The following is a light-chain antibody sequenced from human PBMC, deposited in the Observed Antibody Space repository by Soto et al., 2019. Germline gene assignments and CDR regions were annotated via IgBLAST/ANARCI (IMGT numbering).Light chain of an antibody. CDR1: QRISSN. Sequence: EVVMTQSPATLSVSPGERATLSCRASQRISSNLAWYQQRRGQAPRLLIYGASTRAPGIPARFSGSGSETEFTLTISSLQSEDFAVYYCQHYNNWPPWTFGLGTKVEIK. CDR2: GAS. CDR3: QHYNNWPPWT. J-gene: IGKJ1*01. V-gene: IGKV3-15*01.